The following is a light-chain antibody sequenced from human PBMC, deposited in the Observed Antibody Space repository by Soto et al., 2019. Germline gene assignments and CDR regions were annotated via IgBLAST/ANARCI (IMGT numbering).Light chain of an antibody. CDR1: QTISTF. Sequence: DIQMTQSPASLSASVGDRVTISCRASQTISTFLNWYQQKPGTAPRLLIYRASSVQSGVPPRFSGSGSGREFTLTISSLRPEDIATYFCQHSYSSPPWTFGQGTKVEV. J-gene: IGKJ1*01. CDR3: QHSYSSPPWT. CDR2: RAS. V-gene: IGKV1-39*01.